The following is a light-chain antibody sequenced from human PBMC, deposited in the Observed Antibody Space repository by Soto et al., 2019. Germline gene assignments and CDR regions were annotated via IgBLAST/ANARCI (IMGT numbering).Light chain of an antibody. CDR3: QQYNSYLWT. J-gene: IGKJ2*02. CDR1: QSISSW. V-gene: IGKV1-5*03. CDR2: KAS. Sequence: DIQMTQSPSTLSASVGDRVTITCRASQSISSWLAWYQQKPGKAPKLLIYKASSLESGVPTRFSGSGSGTDFTLTISSLQPDDFANYYCQQYNSYLWTFGQGTKLEIK.